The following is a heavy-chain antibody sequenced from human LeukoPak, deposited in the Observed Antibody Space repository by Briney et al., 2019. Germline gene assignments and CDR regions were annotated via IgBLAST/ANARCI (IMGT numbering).Heavy chain of an antibody. CDR3: ARKSNSGSYYDASLPGDY. J-gene: IGHJ4*02. CDR2: ISSSSSYI. V-gene: IGHV3-21*01. Sequence: GSLRLSFATSGFTLSSYSMNWVRQAPRKGLELVSSISSSSSYIYYADSVKGRFTISRDNAKNSLYLQMNSLRAEDTAVYYCARKSNSGSYYDASLPGDYWGQGTLVTVSS. D-gene: IGHD1-26*01. CDR1: GFTLSSYS.